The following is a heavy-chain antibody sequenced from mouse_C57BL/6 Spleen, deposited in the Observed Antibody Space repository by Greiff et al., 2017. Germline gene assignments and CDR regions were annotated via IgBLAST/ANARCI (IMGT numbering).Heavy chain of an antibody. CDR2: IYPSDSET. V-gene: IGHV1-61*01. CDR1: GYTFTSYW. J-gene: IGHJ4*01. CDR3: ERLEGPYAMDY. Sequence: QVQLQQSGAELVRPGSSVKLSCKASGYTFTSYWMDWVKQRPGQGLEWIGNIYPSDSETHYNQKFKDKATLTVDKSSSTAYMQLSSLTSEDSAVYYGERLEGPYAMDYWGQGTSVTVSS.